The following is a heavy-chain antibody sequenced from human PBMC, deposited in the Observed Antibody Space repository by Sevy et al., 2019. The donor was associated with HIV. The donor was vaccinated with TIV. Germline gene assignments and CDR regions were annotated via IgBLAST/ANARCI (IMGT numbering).Heavy chain of an antibody. CDR3: ARVGYIYDYY. D-gene: IGHD5-18*01. CDR2: IYHSGGT. V-gene: IGHV4-38-2*01. CDR1: GYSISSGYY. Sequence: SETLSLTCAVSGYSISSGYYWGWIRQPPGKGLEWIGSIYHSGGTFYNPSLKSRVTISIDTSKNHFSLNLTSVTAADTALYYCARVGYIYDYYWGQGTLVTVSS. J-gene: IGHJ4*02.